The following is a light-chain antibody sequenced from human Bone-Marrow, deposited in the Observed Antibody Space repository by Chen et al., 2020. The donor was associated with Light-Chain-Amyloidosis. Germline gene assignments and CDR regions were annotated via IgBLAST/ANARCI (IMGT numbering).Light chain of an antibody. CDR3: SAGGGTNHFYV. CDR1: SNDD. V-gene: IGLV2-8*01. CDR2: EVT. J-gene: IGLJ1*01. Sequence: QSALTQPPSASGSPGQSVTISCTGTSNDDVSWYQQYPGKAPKLIIYEVTKWPSGVPDRFSGSKSGNTASLTVSGLQADDEGDYFCSAGGGTNHFYVIGSGTRVTVL.